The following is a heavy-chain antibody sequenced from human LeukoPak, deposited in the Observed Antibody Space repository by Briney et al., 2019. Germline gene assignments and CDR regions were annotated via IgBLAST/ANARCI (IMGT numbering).Heavy chain of an antibody. CDR3: VRGSAAFRPYYFDF. CDR2: ISGGGGAT. J-gene: IGHJ4*02. D-gene: IGHD3-3*02. CDR1: GFTFSKHA. V-gene: IGHV3-23*01. Sequence: GGSLRLSCAASGFTFSKHAMSWVRQAPGMRQEWISAISGGGGATYHADSVKGRFTISRDNSKNTLYLQMDSLRVEDTALYFCVRGSAAFRPYYFDFWGQGTLVTVSS.